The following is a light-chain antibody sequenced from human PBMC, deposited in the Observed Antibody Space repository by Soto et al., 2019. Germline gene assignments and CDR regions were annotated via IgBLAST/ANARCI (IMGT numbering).Light chain of an antibody. CDR2: AAS. CDR1: QGISSY. V-gene: IGKV1-8*01. J-gene: IGKJ1*01. CDR3: QQYYSYPCT. Sequence: AIRMTQSPSSLSASTGDRVTSTCRASQGISSYLAWYQQKPGKAPKLLIYAASTLQSGVPSRFSGSGSGTDFTLTISCLQSEDFATYYCQQYYSYPCTFGQGTKVEIK.